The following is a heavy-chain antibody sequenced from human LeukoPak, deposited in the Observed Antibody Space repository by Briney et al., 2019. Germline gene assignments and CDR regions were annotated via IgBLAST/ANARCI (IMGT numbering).Heavy chain of an antibody. CDR2: IIPILGIA. Sequence: GASVKVSCKASGGTFSSYAISWVRQAPGQGLEWMGRIIPILGIANYAQKFQGRVTITADKSTSTAYMELSSLRSEDTAVYYCAREYCSGGSCYSINWFDPWGQGTLVTVSS. CDR3: AREYCSGGSCYSINWFDP. V-gene: IGHV1-69*04. CDR1: GGTFSSYA. J-gene: IGHJ5*02. D-gene: IGHD2-15*01.